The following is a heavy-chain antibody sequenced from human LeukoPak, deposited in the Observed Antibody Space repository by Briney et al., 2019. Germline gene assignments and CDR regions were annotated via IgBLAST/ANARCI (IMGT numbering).Heavy chain of an antibody. J-gene: IGHJ5*02. CDR3: ARDFGTYYDFWSGSAFSDP. Sequence: PGGSLRLSCAASGFTFSSYSMNWVRQAPGKGLEWASSISSSSSYIYYADSVKGRFTISRDNAKNSLYLQMNSLRAEDTAVYYCARDFGTYYDFWSGSAFSDPWGQGTLVTVSS. CDR1: GFTFSSYS. V-gene: IGHV3-21*01. D-gene: IGHD3-3*01. CDR2: ISSSSSYI.